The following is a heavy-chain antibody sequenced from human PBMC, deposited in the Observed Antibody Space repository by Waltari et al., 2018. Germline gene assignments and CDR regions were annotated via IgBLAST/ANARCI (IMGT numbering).Heavy chain of an antibody. CDR1: GYSIRSGDY. Sequence: QVQLQASGPGLVKPSETLSLTCTVSGYSIRSGDYWGWIRQPPGKGLEWIGSIYHSGSTYYKPSLKSRVTISVDTSKNQFSLKLSSVTAADTAVYYCARDPPRGRGYWGQGTLVTVSS. V-gene: IGHV4-38-2*02. D-gene: IGHD3-16*01. CDR3: ARDPPRGRGY. J-gene: IGHJ4*02. CDR2: IYHSGST.